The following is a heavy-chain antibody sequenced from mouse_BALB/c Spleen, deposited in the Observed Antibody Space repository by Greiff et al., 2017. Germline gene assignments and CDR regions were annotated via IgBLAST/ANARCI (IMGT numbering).Heavy chain of an antibody. CDR1: GYTFTSYW. J-gene: IGHJ3*01. CDR3: ARWGSDVAWFAY. Sequence: QVQLQQPGAELVRPGASVQLSCKASGYTFTSYWMNWVKQRPEQGLEWIGRIDPYDSVTQYKQKVKDKAILTVDKSSSTAYMPLSILTSEDAAVFYCARWGSDVAWFAYWGQGTLVTVAA. CDR2: IDPYDSVT. V-gene: IGHV1-52*01.